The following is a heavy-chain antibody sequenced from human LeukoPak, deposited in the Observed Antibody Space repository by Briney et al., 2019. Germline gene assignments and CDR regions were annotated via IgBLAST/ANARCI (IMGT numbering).Heavy chain of an antibody. CDR2: IYSGGST. V-gene: IGHV3-66*01. J-gene: IGHJ1*01. Sequence: GGSLRLSCAASGFSVSNNYMSWVRQAPGKGLEWVSVIYSGGSTFYADSVKGRFTISRDNSKNTLYLQKNSLRAEDTAVYYCASDSYSPEYFQHWGQGTLVTVSS. CDR3: ASDSYSPEYFQH. CDR1: GFSVSNNY. D-gene: IGHD2-15*01.